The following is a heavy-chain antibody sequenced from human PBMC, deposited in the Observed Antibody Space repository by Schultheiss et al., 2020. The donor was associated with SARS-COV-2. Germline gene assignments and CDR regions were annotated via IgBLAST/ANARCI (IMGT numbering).Heavy chain of an antibody. V-gene: IGHV3-30*02. D-gene: IGHD6-13*01. Sequence: GGSLRLSCAASGFTFSSYGMHWVRQAPGKGLEWVAFIRYDGSNKYYADSVKGRFTISRDNSKNTLYLQMSSLRAEDKAVYYCARDSSSWRNYYYYGMDVWGQGTTVTVSS. J-gene: IGHJ6*02. CDR1: GFTFSSYG. CDR3: ARDSSSWRNYYYYGMDV. CDR2: IRYDGSNK.